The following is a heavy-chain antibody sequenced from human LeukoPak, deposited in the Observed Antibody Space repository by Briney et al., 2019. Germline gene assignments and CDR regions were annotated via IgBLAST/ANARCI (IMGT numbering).Heavy chain of an antibody. J-gene: IGHJ4*02. CDR2: INCSGGST. V-gene: IGHV3-23*01. D-gene: IGHD3-22*01. Sequence: GGSLRLSCAVSGFTFSSYAMSWLRQAPGKGLEWVSAINCSGGSTYYADSVNGRFTISRDNSKNTLYLQMNSLRADDTALYYCAKDLEGSGYPGEYWGQETLVSVPS. CDR3: AKDLEGSGYPGEY. CDR1: GFTFSSYA.